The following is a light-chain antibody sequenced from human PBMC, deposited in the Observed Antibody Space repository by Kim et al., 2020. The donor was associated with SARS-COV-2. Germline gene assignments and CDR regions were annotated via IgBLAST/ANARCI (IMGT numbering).Light chain of an antibody. J-gene: IGLJ1*01. Sequence: GQSITLSCTGTSSDVCGYNYVSWYQQHPGQVPKLIIYDVSERPSGISHRFSGSKSGNTASLTISGLQAEDEGDYYCGSFTSITTYVFGSGTKVTVL. CDR2: DVS. CDR3: GSFTSITTYV. CDR1: SSDVCGYNY. V-gene: IGLV2-14*03.